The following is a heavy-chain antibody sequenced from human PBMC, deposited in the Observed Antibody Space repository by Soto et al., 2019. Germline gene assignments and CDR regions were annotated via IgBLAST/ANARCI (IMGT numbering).Heavy chain of an antibody. Sequence: QVQLVQSGAEVKKPGSSMRVSCKASGGTFKNYDVSWVRQAPGQGLEWMGGFIPIFGTGNYAEEFQGRVSITADESTKTVSMDLRSLRSDDTAVYYCARISEFTYGYGLGDYFDSWGQGTLITVSS. CDR2: FIPIFGTG. J-gene: IGHJ4*02. D-gene: IGHD5-18*01. CDR1: GGTFKNYD. V-gene: IGHV1-69*01. CDR3: ARISEFTYGYGLGDYFDS.